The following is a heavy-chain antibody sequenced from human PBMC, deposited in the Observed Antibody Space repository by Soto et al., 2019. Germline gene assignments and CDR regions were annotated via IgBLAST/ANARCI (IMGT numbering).Heavy chain of an antibody. CDR1: GGSVSSGSYY. J-gene: IGHJ4*02. CDR3: ARHRYSSGYYYAIDY. CDR2: IYYSGST. Sequence: SETLSLTCTVSGGSVSSGSYYWSWIRQPPGKGLEWIGYIYYSGSTNYNPSLKSRVTISVDTSKNQFSLKLSSVTAADTAVYYCARHRYSSGYYYAIDYWGQGTLVTVSS. V-gene: IGHV4-61*01. D-gene: IGHD3-22*01.